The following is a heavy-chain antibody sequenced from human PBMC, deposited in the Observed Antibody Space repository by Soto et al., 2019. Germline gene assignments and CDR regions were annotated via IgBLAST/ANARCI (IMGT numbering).Heavy chain of an antibody. V-gene: IGHV4-4*02. CDR3: ARVLGNDAFDI. Sequence: QVQLQESGPGLVKPSGTLSLTCAGSGGSISSSNWWSWVRQPPGKGLEWIGEIYHSGSTNYNPSLKRRVTISVDKSKNQFSLKLSSVTSADTAVYYCARVLGNDAFDIWGQGTMVTVSS. J-gene: IGHJ3*02. D-gene: IGHD3-3*02. CDR1: GGSISSSNW. CDR2: IYHSGST.